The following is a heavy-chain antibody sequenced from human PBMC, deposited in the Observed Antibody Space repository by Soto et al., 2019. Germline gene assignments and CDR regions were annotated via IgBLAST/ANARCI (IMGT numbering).Heavy chain of an antibody. CDR1: GFTFSNYA. D-gene: IGHD3-16*01. Sequence: PGGSLRLSCAASGFTFSNYAMTWARQGPGKGLEWVSGISGSGGRSYYADSVKGRFTISRDNSKSTLYLQMNSLRAEDTAVYYCAKAYFVWSSEQPYYFDYWGQGTLVTVSS. CDR2: ISGSGGRS. V-gene: IGHV3-23*01. CDR3: AKAYFVWSSEQPYYFDY. J-gene: IGHJ4*02.